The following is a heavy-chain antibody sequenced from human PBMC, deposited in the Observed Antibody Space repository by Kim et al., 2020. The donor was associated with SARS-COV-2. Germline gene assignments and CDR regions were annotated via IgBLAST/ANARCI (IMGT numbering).Heavy chain of an antibody. CDR3: AAGRGVIRADY. CDR2: INHSGST. J-gene: IGHJ4*02. V-gene: IGHV4-34*01. D-gene: IGHD3-10*01. Sequence: SDTLSLTCAVYGGSFSGYYWSWIRQPPGKGLEWIGEINHSGSTNYNPSLKSRVTISVDTSKNQISLKLSSGTAADTAASYCAAGRGVIRADYWGQGTRVT. CDR1: GGSFSGYY.